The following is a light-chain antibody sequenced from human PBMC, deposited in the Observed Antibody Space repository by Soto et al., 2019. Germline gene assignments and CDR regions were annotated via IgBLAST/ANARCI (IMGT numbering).Light chain of an antibody. J-gene: IGKJ5*01. CDR3: QKYNKWPQT. V-gene: IGKV3-15*01. Sequence: VMTQSPATLSLSPGDSATLSCRASQSVAKDLAWYQHKTGQAPRLLIHGESTRATGIPDRLSGVGSGTELNLTISRLQSEDFAVYYCQKYNKWPQTCGQGTRLEIK. CDR2: GES. CDR1: QSVAKD.